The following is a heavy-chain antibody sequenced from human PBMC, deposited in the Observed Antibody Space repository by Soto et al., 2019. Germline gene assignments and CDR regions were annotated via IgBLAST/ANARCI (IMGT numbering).Heavy chain of an antibody. Sequence: SETLSLTCAVYGGSFSGYYWGWFRQPPGKGLEWIGEVKHSGNINYNPSLKTRLTVSVDTSKNQFSLKLSSMTAADTAMYYCARGSHFDFSSGYADSFYVWGQGTMVTVSS. D-gene: IGHD3-3*01. CDR3: ARGSHFDFSSGYADSFYV. CDR1: GGSFSGYY. J-gene: IGHJ3*01. V-gene: IGHV4-34*01. CDR2: VKHSGNI.